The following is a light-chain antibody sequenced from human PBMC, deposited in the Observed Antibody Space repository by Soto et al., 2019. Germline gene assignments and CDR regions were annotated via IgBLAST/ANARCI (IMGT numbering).Light chain of an antibody. Sequence: EVVLTQSRATLSLSPGERATLSCRAVQSVSTYLAWYQQNAGQAPRLLIYHASNRATGIPARFSGSGSATDFTLTISSLEPDDFELYYCQQRADWPITFGQGTRLEIK. J-gene: IGKJ5*01. CDR1: QSVSTY. CDR2: HAS. CDR3: QQRADWPIT. V-gene: IGKV3-11*01.